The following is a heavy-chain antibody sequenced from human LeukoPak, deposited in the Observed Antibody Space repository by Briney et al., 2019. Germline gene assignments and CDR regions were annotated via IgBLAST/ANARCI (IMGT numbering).Heavy chain of an antibody. V-gene: IGHV3-74*01. J-gene: IGHJ4*02. CDR2: ISPTGSTT. D-gene: IGHD6-6*01. CDR3: ARGSSSSGLDY. CDR1: GFSFSGHW. Sequence: TGGSLRLSCTASGFSFSGHWMHWARQLPGKGLVWVSRISPTGSTTSYADSVKGRFSISRDNAKNSLYLQITGLRAEDSALYYCARGSSSSGLDYWGQGTLVTVSS.